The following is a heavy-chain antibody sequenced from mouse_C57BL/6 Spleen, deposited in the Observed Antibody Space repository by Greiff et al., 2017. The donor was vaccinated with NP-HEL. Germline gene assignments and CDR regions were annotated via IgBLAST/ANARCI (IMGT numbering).Heavy chain of an antibody. V-gene: IGHV1-64*01. CDR2: IHPNSGST. D-gene: IGHD1-1*01. CDR1: GYTFTSYW. J-gene: IGHJ3*01. Sequence: QVQLQQPGAELVKPGASVKLSCKASGYTFTSYWMHWVKQRPGQGLEWIGMIHPNSGSTNYNEKFKSKATLTVDKSSSTAYMQLSSLTSEDSAVYYCARVYGSSWFAYWGQGTLVTVSA. CDR3: ARVYGSSWFAY.